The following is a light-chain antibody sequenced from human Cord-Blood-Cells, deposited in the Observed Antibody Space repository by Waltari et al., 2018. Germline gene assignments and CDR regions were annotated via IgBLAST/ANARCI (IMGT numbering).Light chain of an antibody. CDR3: MQRIEFPWT. J-gene: IGKJ1*01. V-gene: IGKV2-40*01. CDR1: QSLLDSDDGNTY. Sequence: EIVMTQTPLSLPVTPGEPASISCRSSQSLLDSDDGNTYLDWYLQKPGQSPQLLIYTPSYRASGVPDRFSGSGSGTDFTLKISRVEAEDVGVYYCMQRIEFPWTFGQGTKVEIK. CDR2: TPS.